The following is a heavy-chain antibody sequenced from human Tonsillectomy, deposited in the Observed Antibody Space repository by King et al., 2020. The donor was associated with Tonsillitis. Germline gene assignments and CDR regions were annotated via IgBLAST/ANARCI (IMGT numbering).Heavy chain of an antibody. D-gene: IGHD3-22*01. CDR2: IYYSGST. Sequence: QLQESGPGLVKPSETLSLTCTVSGGSISSYYWNWIRQPPGKGLEWIGYIYYSGSTNYNPSLKSRVTISVDTSKNQFSLKLSSVTAADTAVYYCARVYYYDSRGYSPRYYFDYWGQGTLVTVSS. CDR1: GGSISSYY. J-gene: IGHJ4*02. CDR3: ARVYYYDSRGYSPRYYFDY. V-gene: IGHV4-59*01.